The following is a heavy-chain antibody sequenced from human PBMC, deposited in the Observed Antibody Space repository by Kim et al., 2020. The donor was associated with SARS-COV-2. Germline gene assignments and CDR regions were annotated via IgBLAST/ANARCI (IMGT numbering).Heavy chain of an antibody. CDR2: SDPEIAQT. D-gene: IGHD2-21*02. V-gene: IGHV1-24*01. CDR1: GYTLADLS. Sequence: ASVKVSCTVSGYTLADLSLHWVRQTPGKGLEWMGGSDPEIAQTIYAQNFQGRVTMTDDTPTHTAYMELSSLTFEDTAVYYCAIAFPPHSLTAFPFDVWGQGTLVTASP. J-gene: IGHJ4*02. CDR3: AIAFPPHSLTAFPFDV.